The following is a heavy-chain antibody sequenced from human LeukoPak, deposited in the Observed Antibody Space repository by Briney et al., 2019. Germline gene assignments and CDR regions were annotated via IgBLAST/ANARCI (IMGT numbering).Heavy chain of an antibody. V-gene: IGHV4-34*01. D-gene: IGHD3-22*01. CDR3: ASQYDSSGYYPLRY. J-gene: IGHJ4*02. Sequence: SETLSLTCAVYGGSFSGYYWSWIRQPPGKGLEWIGSIYYSGSTYYNPSLKSRVTISVDTSKNQFSLKLSSVTAADTAVYYCASQYDSSGYYPLRYWGQGTLVTVSS. CDR1: GGSFSGYY. CDR2: IYYSGST.